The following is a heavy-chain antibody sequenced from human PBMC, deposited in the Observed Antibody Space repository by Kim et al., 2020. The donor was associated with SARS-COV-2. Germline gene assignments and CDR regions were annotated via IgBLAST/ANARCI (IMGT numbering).Heavy chain of an antibody. V-gene: IGHV3-30*01. CDR3: ARDVTVWHGTDV. Sequence: ADTVKARFTICRHNSKNAFYLQMKRLRAEDTAVYYCARDVTVWHGTDVWGQGATVTVSS. D-gene: IGHD2-21*02. J-gene: IGHJ6*02.